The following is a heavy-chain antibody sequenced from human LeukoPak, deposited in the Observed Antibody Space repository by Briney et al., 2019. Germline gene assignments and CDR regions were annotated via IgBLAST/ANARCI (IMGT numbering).Heavy chain of an antibody. CDR2: IYYSGST. Sequence: SQTLSLTCTVSGGSISSSSSYWGWIRQPPEKGLEWIGSIYYSGSTYYNPSLKSRVTISVDTSKNQFSLKLSSVTAADTAVYYCARTYDFWSGPFDYWGQGTLVTVSS. D-gene: IGHD3-3*01. CDR1: GGSISSSSSY. J-gene: IGHJ4*02. V-gene: IGHV4-39*01. CDR3: ARTYDFWSGPFDY.